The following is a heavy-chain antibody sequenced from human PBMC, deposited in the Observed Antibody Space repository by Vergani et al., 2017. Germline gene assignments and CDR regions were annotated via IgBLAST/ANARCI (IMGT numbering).Heavy chain of an antibody. CDR3: ARAPALLSGEYRLYY. J-gene: IGHJ4*02. CDR2: IYYSVST. CDR1: GGSINSGDYY. V-gene: IGHV4-30-4*01. Sequence: QVQLQESGPGLVKPSQTLSLTCTVSGGSINSGDYYWSWIRQPPGKGLEWIGYIYYSVSTYYNPSLKSQITMSIDTSKNQFSLKLSSVTAADTAVYYCARAPALLSGEYRLYYWGQGTLVTVSS. D-gene: IGHD3-10*01.